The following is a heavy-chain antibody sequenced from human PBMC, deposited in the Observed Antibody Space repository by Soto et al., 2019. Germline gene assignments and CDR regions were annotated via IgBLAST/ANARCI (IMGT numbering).Heavy chain of an antibody. CDR3: ARSFFQQQVVPFDY. J-gene: IGHJ4*02. D-gene: IGHD6-13*01. V-gene: IGHV3-11*03. Sequence: PGGSLRLSCAASGFTFSDYYMSWIRHAPGKGLEWVSYISSSSRYINYADSVKGRFTISRDNAKNSLYLQMNSLRAEDTAVYYCARSFFQQQVVPFDYWGQGTLVTVSS. CDR2: ISSSSRYI. CDR1: GFTFSDYY.